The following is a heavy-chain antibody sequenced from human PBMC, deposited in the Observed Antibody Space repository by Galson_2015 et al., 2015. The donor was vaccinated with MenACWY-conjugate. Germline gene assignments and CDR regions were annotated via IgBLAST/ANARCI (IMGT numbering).Heavy chain of an antibody. CDR3: ARGRGLYDYGMDQ. D-gene: IGHD2/OR15-2a*01. CDR2: INPYGGST. CDR1: GYTFNTYY. J-gene: IGHJ6*01. V-gene: IGHV1-46*02. Sequence: SVKVSCKASGYTFNTYYMHWVRQAPGQGLEWVGIINPYGGSTTYAQKVQGRVTMTRDTSTSTVYMELSSLRSEDTAVYYCARGRGLYDYGMDQRGQGTMATVSS.